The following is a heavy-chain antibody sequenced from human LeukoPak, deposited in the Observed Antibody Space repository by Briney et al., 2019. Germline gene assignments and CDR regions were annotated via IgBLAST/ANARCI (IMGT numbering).Heavy chain of an antibody. CDR1: GGSISSSSYY. CDR2: IYYSGST. V-gene: IGHV4-39*01. J-gene: IGHJ5*02. CDR3: ARHGYYDILTGYYPYNWFDP. Sequence: SETLSLTCTVSGGSISSSSYYWGWIRQPPGKGLEWIGSIYYSGSTYYNPPLKSRVTISVDTSKNQFSLKLSSVTAADTAVYYCARHGYYDILTGYYPYNWFDPWGQGTLVTVSS. D-gene: IGHD3-9*01.